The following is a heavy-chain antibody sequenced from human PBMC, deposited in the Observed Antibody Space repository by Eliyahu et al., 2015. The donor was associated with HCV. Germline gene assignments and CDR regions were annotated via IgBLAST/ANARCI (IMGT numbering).Heavy chain of an antibody. CDR2: VYYTGST. CDR3: ARGGAIFGETFDS. V-gene: IGHV4-59*01. Sequence: QVQLQESGPGLVKPSETLSLTCSVSGCSMTSYYWSWIRQPPGKGLEWIGYVYYTGSTSYNPSLKSRVTISVDTSKNKFSLRLTSVTAADTAVYYCARGGAIFGETFDSWGQGTLVIVSS. J-gene: IGHJ4*02. CDR1: GCSMTSYY. D-gene: IGHD3-3*01.